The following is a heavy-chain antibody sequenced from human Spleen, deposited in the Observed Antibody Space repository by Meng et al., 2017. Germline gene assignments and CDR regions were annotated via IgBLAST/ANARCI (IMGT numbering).Heavy chain of an antibody. D-gene: IGHD3-16*01. V-gene: IGHV2-5*01. Sequence: QIPLRESGATLVKPTQTLTLTCSFSGFSLSTSEEAVGWIRQPPGKALEWLALIYWHDEERYSPSLKGRLTITKDTSKNQVVLTMTNMDPVDTGTYYCAHRRGGYFDYWGQGTLVTVSS. CDR3: AHRRGGYFDY. J-gene: IGHJ4*02. CDR1: GFSLSTSEEA. CDR2: IYWHDEE.